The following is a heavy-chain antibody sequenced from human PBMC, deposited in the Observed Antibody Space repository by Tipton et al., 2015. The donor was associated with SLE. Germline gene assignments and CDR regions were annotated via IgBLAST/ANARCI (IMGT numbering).Heavy chain of an antibody. CDR3: ARGVLDF. J-gene: IGHJ4*02. V-gene: IGHV4-61*09. CDR1: GGSMSSDTYY. CDR2: VSSRGSP. Sequence: TLSLTCTVSGGSMSSDTYYWSWIRQPAGKGLECIGHVSSRGSPTYHPSLKSRVTISVDTSKNQFSLKLSSVTAADTAVYYCARGVLDFWGQGMLVTVSS.